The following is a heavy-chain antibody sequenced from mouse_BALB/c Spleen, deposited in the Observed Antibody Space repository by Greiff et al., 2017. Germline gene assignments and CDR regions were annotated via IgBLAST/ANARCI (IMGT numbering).Heavy chain of an antibody. CDR2: ISSGGSYT. CDR1: GFTFSSYA. CDR3: ASSYGNSFDY. J-gene: IGHJ2*01. Sequence: EVKLVESGGGLVKPGGSLKLSCAASGFTFSSYAMSWVRQTPEKRLEWVATISSGGSYTYYPDSVKGRFTISRDNAKNTLYLQMSSLRSEDTAMYYCASSYGNSFDYWGQGTTLTVSS. V-gene: IGHV5-9-3*01. D-gene: IGHD2-10*02.